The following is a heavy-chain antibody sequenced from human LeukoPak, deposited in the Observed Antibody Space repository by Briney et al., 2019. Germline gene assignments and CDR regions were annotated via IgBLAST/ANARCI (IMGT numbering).Heavy chain of an antibody. V-gene: IGHV4-39*06. Sequence: SETLSLTCTVSGGSISSSSYYWGWIRQPPGKGLEWIGSIYYSGSTYYNPSLKSRVTISVDTSKNQFPLKLSSVTAADTAVYYCARGTVSEPLLPPTFDYWGQGTLVTVSS. D-gene: IGHD1-14*01. CDR3: ARGTVSEPLLPPTFDY. J-gene: IGHJ4*02. CDR1: GGSISSSSYY. CDR2: IYYSGST.